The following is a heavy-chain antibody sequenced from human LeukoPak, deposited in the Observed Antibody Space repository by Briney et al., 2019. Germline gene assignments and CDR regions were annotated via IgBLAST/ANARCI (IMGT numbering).Heavy chain of an antibody. CDR2: VLGNGGST. V-gene: IGHV3-23*01. D-gene: IGHD1-26*01. CDR1: GFTFSNYP. J-gene: IGHJ4*02. Sequence: GGSLRLSCAASGFTFSNYPMAWVRQAPGRGLEWVSLVLGNGGSTYYADSVKGRFAISRDNSKNTLYLQMNSLRVEDTAVYYCAKSLGAWGIFAYWGQGTLVTVPS. CDR3: AKSLGAWGIFAY.